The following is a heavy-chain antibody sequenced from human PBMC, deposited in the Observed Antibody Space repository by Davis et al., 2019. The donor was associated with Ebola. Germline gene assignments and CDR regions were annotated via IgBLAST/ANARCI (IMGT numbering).Heavy chain of an antibody. CDR3: ARIGFRGGYCSGGSCGYWFDP. Sequence: SGPTLVKPTETLTLTCTVSGFSLSNARMGVSWIRQPPGKALEWLAHIFSNDEKSYSTSLKSRLTISKDTSKSQVVLTMTNMDPVDTATYYCARIGFRGGYCSGGSCGYWFDPWGQGTLVTVSS. D-gene: IGHD2-15*01. CDR1: GFSLSNARMG. J-gene: IGHJ5*02. CDR2: IFSNDEK. V-gene: IGHV2-26*01.